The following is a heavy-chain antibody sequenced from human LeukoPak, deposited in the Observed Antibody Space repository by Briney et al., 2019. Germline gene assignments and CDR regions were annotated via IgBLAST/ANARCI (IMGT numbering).Heavy chain of an antibody. CDR3: TTIAAAGLHHFDY. Sequence: GGSLRLSCAASGFTFSGSAMHWVRQPPGKGLEWMGRIRSKANSYATAYAASVKGRFTISRDDSKNTAYLQMNSLKTEDTAVYYCTTIAAAGLHHFDYWGQGTLVTVSS. CDR2: IRSKANSYAT. V-gene: IGHV3-73*01. D-gene: IGHD6-13*01. J-gene: IGHJ4*02. CDR1: GFTFSGSA.